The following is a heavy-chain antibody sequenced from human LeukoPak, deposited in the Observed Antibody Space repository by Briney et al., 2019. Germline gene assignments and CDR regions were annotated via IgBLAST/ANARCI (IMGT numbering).Heavy chain of an antibody. CDR1: GFTFDRFG. CDR3: ARDDLGSIDY. Sequence: GGSLRLSCAASGFTFDRFGMHWVRQAPGKGLEWVAVLSYDSSDIHHADSVRGRFTISRDNSKNTLYLQMSSLRAEDTAVYYCARDDLGSIDYWGQGTLVTVSS. CDR2: LSYDSSDI. V-gene: IGHV3-30*03. D-gene: IGHD3-10*01. J-gene: IGHJ4*02.